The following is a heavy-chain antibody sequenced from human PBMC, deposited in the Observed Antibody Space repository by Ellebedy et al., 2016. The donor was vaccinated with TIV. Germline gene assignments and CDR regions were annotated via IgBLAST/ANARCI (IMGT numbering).Heavy chain of an antibody. CDR1: GFTFSSYA. J-gene: IGHJ4*02. V-gene: IGHV3-30-3*01. Sequence: GESLKISXAASGFTFSSYAMHWVRQAPGKGLEWVAVISYDGSNKYYADSVKGRFTISRDNSKNTLYLQMNSLRAEDTAVYYCARERSITMVRGVMVYWGQGTLVTVSS. CDR2: ISYDGSNK. CDR3: ARERSITMVRGVMVY. D-gene: IGHD3-10*01.